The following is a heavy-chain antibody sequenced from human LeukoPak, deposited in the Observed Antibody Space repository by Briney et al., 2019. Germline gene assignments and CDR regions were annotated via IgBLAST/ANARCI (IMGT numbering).Heavy chain of an antibody. Sequence: SETLSLTCTVSGGSISSSNYYWGWIRQPPGKGLEWIGNTYYSGSTYYNPSLKSRVTISVDTSKNQFSLKLSSVTAADTAVYYCARVYNWFDPWGQGTLVTVSS. CDR2: TYYSGST. CDR3: ARVYNWFDP. CDR1: GGSISSSNYY. V-gene: IGHV4-39*01. J-gene: IGHJ5*02.